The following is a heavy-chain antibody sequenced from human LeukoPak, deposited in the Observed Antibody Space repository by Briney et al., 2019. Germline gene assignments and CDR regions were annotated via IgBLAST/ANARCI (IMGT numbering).Heavy chain of an antibody. CDR3: ASLGGTGATSSAHYFDY. CDR1: GGSFSGYY. V-gene: IGHV4-34*01. J-gene: IGHJ4*02. Sequence: SETLSLTCAVYGGSFSGYYWSWIRQPPGKGLEWIGEISHSGSTNYNPSLKSRVTISVDTSKNQFSLKLSSVTAADTAVYYCASLGGTGATSSAHYFDYWGQGTLVTVSS. CDR2: ISHSGST. D-gene: IGHD1-26*01.